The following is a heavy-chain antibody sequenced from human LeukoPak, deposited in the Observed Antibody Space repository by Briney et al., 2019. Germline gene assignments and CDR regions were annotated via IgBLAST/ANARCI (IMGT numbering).Heavy chain of an antibody. D-gene: IGHD2-15*01. Sequence: GGSLRLSCAASGFTFGSYAMSWVRQAPGKGLEWVSGISGSGGRTYYAASVKGRFTISRDNSKNTLYLQMISLRAEDTAVYYCAKDYEAYCSGGSCFLIDSWGQGTLVTVSS. CDR3: AKDYEAYCSGGSCFLIDS. V-gene: IGHV3-23*01. J-gene: IGHJ4*02. CDR1: GFTFGSYA. CDR2: ISGSGGRT.